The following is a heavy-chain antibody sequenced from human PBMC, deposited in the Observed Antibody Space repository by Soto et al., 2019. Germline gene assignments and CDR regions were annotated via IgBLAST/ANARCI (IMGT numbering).Heavy chain of an antibody. J-gene: IGHJ4*01. Sequence: PSEPLSLPCTISNGSIGSYYWTWIRQPPGKGLEWIGHIYYSGSTNYNPSLKSRLTMSLDTSKNQFSLKLTSVTAADTAVYYFARVGRLITAAGLLDEWCHGTRVTV. CDR1: NGSIGSYY. V-gene: IGHV4-59*01. CDR2: IYYSGST. D-gene: IGHD6-13*01. CDR3: ARVGRLITAAGLLDE.